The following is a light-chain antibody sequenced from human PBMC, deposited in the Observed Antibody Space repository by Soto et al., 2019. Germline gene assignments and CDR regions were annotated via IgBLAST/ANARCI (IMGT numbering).Light chain of an antibody. Sequence: EIVKTQSPATLSVSPGERATLSCRASQSVSSNLAWYQQKPGQAPRLLIYGASTRATGIPARFSGSGSGTEFTLTISSLQSEDFAVYYCQQYNNWPRTFGQGTKVGIK. CDR1: QSVSSN. CDR3: QQYNNWPRT. CDR2: GAS. V-gene: IGKV3-15*01. J-gene: IGKJ1*01.